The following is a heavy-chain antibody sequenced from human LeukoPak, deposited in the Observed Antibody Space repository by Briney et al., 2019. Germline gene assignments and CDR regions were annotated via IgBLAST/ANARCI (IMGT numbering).Heavy chain of an antibody. Sequence: PGGSLRLSCAASGFTFSSYGMHWVRQAPGKGLEWVAVISYDGSNKYYADSVKGRFTISRDNSKNTVYVQMNSLRAEDTAVYYCAKGVGYGGMDVWGQGTTVTVSS. CDR2: ISYDGSNK. CDR3: AKGVGYGGMDV. D-gene: IGHD2-8*01. CDR1: GFTFSSYG. V-gene: IGHV3-30*18. J-gene: IGHJ6*02.